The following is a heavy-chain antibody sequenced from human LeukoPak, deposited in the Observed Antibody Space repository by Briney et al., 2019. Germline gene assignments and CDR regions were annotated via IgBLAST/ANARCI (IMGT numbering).Heavy chain of an antibody. CDR1: GYTFTGYY. V-gene: IGHV1-2*04. D-gene: IGHD6-19*01. J-gene: IGHJ3*02. CDR2: INPNSGGT. CDR3: ARAGGAVAGPDAFDI. Sequence: GASVKVSCKASGYTFTGYYMHWVRQAPGQGLEWMGWINPNSGGTNYAQKFQGWVTMTRDTSISTAYMELSRLRSDDTAVYYCARAGGAVAGPDAFDIWGQGTMVTVSS.